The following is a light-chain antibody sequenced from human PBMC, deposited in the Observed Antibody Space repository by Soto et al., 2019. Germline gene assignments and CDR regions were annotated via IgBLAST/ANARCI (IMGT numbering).Light chain of an antibody. J-gene: IGKJ4*01. Sequence: DIQMTQSPSTLSASVGDRVTITCRASQSISSWLAWYQQKPGKAPKLLIYDASSLESGVPSRFSGSGSATEFTLTISSLQPDDFATYYCQQYNNYLSFGGGTKVEIK. CDR3: QQYNNYLS. V-gene: IGKV1-5*01. CDR2: DAS. CDR1: QSISSW.